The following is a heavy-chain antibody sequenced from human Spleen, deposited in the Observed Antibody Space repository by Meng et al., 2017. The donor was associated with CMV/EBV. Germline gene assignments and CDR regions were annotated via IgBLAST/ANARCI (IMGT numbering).Heavy chain of an antibody. J-gene: IGHJ4*02. V-gene: IGHV1-46*01. CDR3: ARDVTTIFGVVITPYYFDY. CDR2: INPSGGST. CDR1: GYTFTSYY. Sequence: ASVKVSCKASGYTFTSYYIHWVRQAPGQGLEWMGIINPSGGSTSYAQKFQGRVTMTRDTSTTTVYMELSSLRSEDTAVYYCARDVTTIFGVVITPYYFDYWGQGTLVTVSS. D-gene: IGHD3-3*01.